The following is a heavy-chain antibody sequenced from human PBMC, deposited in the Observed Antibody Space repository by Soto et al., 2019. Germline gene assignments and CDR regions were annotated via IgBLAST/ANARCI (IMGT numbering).Heavy chain of an antibody. Sequence: SETLSLTCTVSGGSISSGDYYWSWIRQPPGKGLEWIGYVYYSGSTYYNPSLKSRVTISVDTSKNQFSLKLSSVTAADTAVYYCARQYSSSWYLDYWGQGTLVTVSS. V-gene: IGHV4-30-4*01. CDR3: ARQYSSSWYLDY. CDR1: GGSISSGDYY. J-gene: IGHJ4*02. CDR2: VYYSGST. D-gene: IGHD6-13*01.